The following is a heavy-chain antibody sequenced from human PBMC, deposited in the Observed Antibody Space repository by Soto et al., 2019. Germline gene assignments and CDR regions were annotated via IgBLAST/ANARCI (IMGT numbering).Heavy chain of an antibody. J-gene: IGHJ4*01. Sequence: SETLSLTCTVSGASISSGDYYWSWIRQHPGRGLEWIGYIFYTGGTFYTPSLKSRVTMSVDTSKNQFSLKLSSVTAADTAVYYCARAHTSYYYDSSGFPFGYWGNETLV. CDR2: IFYTGGT. CDR1: GASISSGDYY. CDR3: ARAHTSYYYDSSGFPFGY. D-gene: IGHD3-22*01. V-gene: IGHV4-31*03.